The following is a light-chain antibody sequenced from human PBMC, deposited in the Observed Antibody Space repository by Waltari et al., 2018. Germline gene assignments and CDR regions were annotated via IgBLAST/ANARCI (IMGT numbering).Light chain of an antibody. V-gene: IGLV1-44*01. CDR1: YPIIARNL. CDR2: SND. Sequence: QPVLTRQPPPLGTPGRGVTSPVPETYPIIARNLVTWYQQLPGMAPKLLIYSNDYRPSGVPDRFSGSKSGTSASLAISGLQSEDEADYYCATWDDRLTGVVFGGGTRVTVL. CDR3: ATWDDRLTGVV. J-gene: IGLJ2*01.